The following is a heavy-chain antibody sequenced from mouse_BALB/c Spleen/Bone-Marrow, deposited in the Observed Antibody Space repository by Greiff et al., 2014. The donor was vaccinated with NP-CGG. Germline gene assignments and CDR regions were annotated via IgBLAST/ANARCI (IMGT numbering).Heavy chain of an antibody. V-gene: IGHV5-4*02. D-gene: IGHD3-3*01. CDR2: ISDGGSYT. CDR1: GFTFSDYY. J-gene: IGHJ3*01. CDR3: AREGDGAY. Sequence: VQLKESGGGLVKPGGSLKLSCAASGFTFSDYYMYWVRQTPEKRLEWVATISDGGSYTYYPDSVKGRFTISRDNAKNNLYLQVSSLKSEDTAMYYCAREGDGAYWGQGTLVTVSA.